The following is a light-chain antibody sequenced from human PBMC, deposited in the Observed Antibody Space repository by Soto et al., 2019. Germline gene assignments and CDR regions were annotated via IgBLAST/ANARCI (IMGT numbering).Light chain of an antibody. J-gene: IGKJ2*01. Sequence: DIQMTQSPSSLSASVGDRVTITCRARQSISSYLNWYQQKPGKAPKLLIYAASSLQSGVPSSFSGSGSGTDFTLTISSLQPEDFATYYGQQSYSTPFTFGQGTKLEIK. CDR2: AAS. V-gene: IGKV1-39*01. CDR1: QSISSY. CDR3: QQSYSTPFT.